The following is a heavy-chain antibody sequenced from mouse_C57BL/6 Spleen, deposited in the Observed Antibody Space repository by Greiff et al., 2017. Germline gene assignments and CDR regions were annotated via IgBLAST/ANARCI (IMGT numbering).Heavy chain of an antibody. Sequence: VMLVESGGGLVKPGGSLKLSCAASGFTFSDYGMHWVRQAPEKGLEWVAYISSGSSTLYYADTVKGRFTISRDNAKNTLFLQMTSLRSEDTAMYYCARDRYPYAMDYWGQGTSVTVSS. CDR3: ARDRYPYAMDY. V-gene: IGHV5-17*01. CDR2: ISSGSSTL. J-gene: IGHJ4*01. D-gene: IGHD1-1*01. CDR1: GFTFSDYG.